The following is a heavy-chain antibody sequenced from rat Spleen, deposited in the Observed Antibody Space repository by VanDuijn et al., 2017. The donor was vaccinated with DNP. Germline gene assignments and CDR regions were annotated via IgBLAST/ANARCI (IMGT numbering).Heavy chain of an antibody. CDR1: GFTFSSFP. CDR2: ISNDGGSI. J-gene: IGHJ2*01. Sequence: EVQLVESGGGLVQPGRSMKLSCAASGFTFSSFPMAWVRQAPTKGLEWVAYISNDGGSIYYRDSVKGRFTISRDNAKSTLYLQMDSLRSEDTATYYCVGRPPPTRGPFDYWGQGVTVTVSS. D-gene: IGHD1-4*01. CDR3: VGRPPPTRGPFDY. V-gene: IGHV5-46*01.